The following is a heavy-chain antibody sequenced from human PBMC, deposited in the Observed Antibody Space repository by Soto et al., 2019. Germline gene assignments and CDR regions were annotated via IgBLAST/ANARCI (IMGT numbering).Heavy chain of an antibody. Sequence: PGESLSLSFAASGFTFSRYSMNWFRQAPGKGLEWVSYISSSSSTIYYADSVKGRFTISRDNAKNSLYLQMNSLRDEDTAVYYCAXHTYYDVWSGYPYYFDYWGQGTLVTIS. CDR3: AXHTYYDVWSGYPYYFDY. CDR1: GFTFSRYS. J-gene: IGHJ4*02. V-gene: IGHV3-48*02. CDR2: ISSSSSTI. D-gene: IGHD3-3*01.